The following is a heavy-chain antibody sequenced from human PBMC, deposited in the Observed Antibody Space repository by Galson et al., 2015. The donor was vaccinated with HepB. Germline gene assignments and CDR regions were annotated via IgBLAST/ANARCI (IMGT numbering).Heavy chain of an antibody. CDR3: ARDRYSSSSSFDY. V-gene: IGHV4-34*01. D-gene: IGHD6-6*01. CDR2: INHSGST. CDR1: GGSFSGYY. Sequence: TLSLTCAVYGGSFSGYYWSWIRQPPGKGLEWIGEINHSGSTNYNPSLKSRVTISVDTSKNQFSLKLSSVTAADTAVYYCARDRYSSSSSFDYWGQGTLVTVSS. J-gene: IGHJ4*02.